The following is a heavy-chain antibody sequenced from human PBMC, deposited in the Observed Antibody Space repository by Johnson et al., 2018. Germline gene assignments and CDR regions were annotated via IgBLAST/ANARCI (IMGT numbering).Heavy chain of an antibody. Sequence: EVQLVESGGGLVQPGRSLRLSCTASGFTFGDYALSWFRQAPGKGLEWVGFIRSKAYGGTTEYAASVKGRFTIPRDDSKSIAYLQMNSLKTEDTAVYFCARVEGNYYESSGYPFDAFDIWGQGTTVTVSS. CDR2: IRSKAYGGTT. V-gene: IGHV3-49*03. J-gene: IGHJ3*02. D-gene: IGHD3-22*01. CDR1: GFTFGDYA. CDR3: ARVEGNYYESSGYPFDAFDI.